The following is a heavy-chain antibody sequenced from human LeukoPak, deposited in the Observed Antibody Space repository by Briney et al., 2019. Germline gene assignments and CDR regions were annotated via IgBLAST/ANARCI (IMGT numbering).Heavy chain of an antibody. Sequence: SETLSLTCTVPGGSISSSSYYWGWIRQPPGKGLEWIGSIYYSGSTYYNPSLKSRVTISVDTSKNQFSLKLSSVTAADTAVYYCARDLKYSSSSPDWFDPWGQGTLVTVSS. CDR1: GGSISSSSYY. V-gene: IGHV4-39*07. CDR3: ARDLKYSSSSPDWFDP. CDR2: IYYSGST. J-gene: IGHJ5*02. D-gene: IGHD6-6*01.